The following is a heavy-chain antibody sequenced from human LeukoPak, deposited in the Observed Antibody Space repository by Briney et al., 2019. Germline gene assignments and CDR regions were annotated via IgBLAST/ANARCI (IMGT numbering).Heavy chain of an antibody. J-gene: IGHJ4*02. Sequence: PSETLSLTCTVSGGSISSSSYYWGWIRQPPGKGLEWIGSIYYSGSTYYNPSLKSRVTISVDTSKNQFSLKLSSMTAADTAVYYCARLSAYYYDSSGPLTPGYFDYWGQGTLVTVSS. CDR2: IYYSGST. V-gene: IGHV4-39*01. D-gene: IGHD3-22*01. CDR1: GGSISSSSYY. CDR3: ARLSAYYYDSSGPLTPGYFDY.